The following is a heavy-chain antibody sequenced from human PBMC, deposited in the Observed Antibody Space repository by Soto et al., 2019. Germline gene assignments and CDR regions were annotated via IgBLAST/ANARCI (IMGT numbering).Heavy chain of an antibody. CDR2: IYYSGST. CDR3: ASNHPRYCSGGSCYSWAFDI. Sequence: SETLSLTCTVSGGSISSGGYYWSWIRQHPGKGLEWIGYIYYSGSTYYNPSLKSRVTISVDTSKNQFSLKLSSVTAADTAVYYCASNHPRYCSGGSCYSWAFDIWGQGTMVTVSS. CDR1: GGSISSGGYY. D-gene: IGHD2-15*01. J-gene: IGHJ3*02. V-gene: IGHV4-31*03.